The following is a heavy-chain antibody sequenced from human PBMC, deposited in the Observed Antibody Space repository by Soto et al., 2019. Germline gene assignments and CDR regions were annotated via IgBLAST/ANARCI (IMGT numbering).Heavy chain of an antibody. J-gene: IGHJ4*02. CDR2: ISAYNGNT. Sequence: QVQLVQSGAEVKKPGASVKVSCKASGYTFTSYGISWVRQAPGQGLEWMGWISAYNGNTNDAQKLQGRVTMTTDTSTSTADMELRSLRSDDTAVYYCARDALVYPPLLYPFDYWGQGTLVTVSS. CDR1: GYTFTSYG. CDR3: ARDALVYPPLLYPFDY. V-gene: IGHV1-18*01. D-gene: IGHD2-2*02.